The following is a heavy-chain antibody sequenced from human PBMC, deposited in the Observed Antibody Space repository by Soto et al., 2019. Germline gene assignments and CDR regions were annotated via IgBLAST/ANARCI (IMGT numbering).Heavy chain of an antibody. Sequence: ASVKVCCKASGYTFTSYGISWVRQAPGQGLEWMGWISAYNGNTNYAQKLQGRVTMTTDTSTSTAYMELRSLRSDDTAVYYCARDYGDYPYYYYYMDVWGKGTTVTVSS. CDR2: ISAYNGNT. D-gene: IGHD4-17*01. CDR1: GYTFTSYG. J-gene: IGHJ6*03. CDR3: ARDYGDYPYYYYYMDV. V-gene: IGHV1-18*01.